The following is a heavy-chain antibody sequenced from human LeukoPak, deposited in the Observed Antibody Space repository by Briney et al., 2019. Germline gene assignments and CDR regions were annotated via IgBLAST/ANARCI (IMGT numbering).Heavy chain of an antibody. Sequence: ASVKVSCKASGYTFTSYYMHWVRQAPGQGLEWMGIINPSGGSTSYAQKFQGRVTMTTDTSTSAAYMELRSLRSDDTAVYYRARVPPRDSSSWSYYYYMDVWGKGTTVTVSS. CDR2: INPSGGST. J-gene: IGHJ6*03. D-gene: IGHD6-13*01. V-gene: IGHV1-46*01. CDR1: GYTFTSYY. CDR3: ARVPPRDSSSWSYYYYMDV.